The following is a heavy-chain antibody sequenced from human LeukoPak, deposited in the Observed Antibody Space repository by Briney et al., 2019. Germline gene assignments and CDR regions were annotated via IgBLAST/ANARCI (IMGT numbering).Heavy chain of an antibody. Sequence: PSETLSLTCTVSGGSISSSSYYWGWIRQPPGKGLEWIGSIYYSGSTYYNPSLKSRVTISVDTSKNQFSLKLSSVTAADTAVYYCARQVQGSYYGDDYWDQGTLVTVSS. CDR2: IYYSGST. CDR3: ARQVQGSYYGDDY. V-gene: IGHV4-39*01. CDR1: GGSISSSSYY. J-gene: IGHJ4*02. D-gene: IGHD3-10*01.